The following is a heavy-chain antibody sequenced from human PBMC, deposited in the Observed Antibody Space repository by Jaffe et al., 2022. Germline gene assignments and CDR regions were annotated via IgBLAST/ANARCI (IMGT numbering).Heavy chain of an antibody. CDR1: GGSISSGSYY. V-gene: IGHV4-61*02. Sequence: QVQLQESGPGLVKPSQTLSLTCTVSGGSISSGSYYWSWIRQPAGKGLEWIGRIYTSGSTNYNPSLKSRVTISVDTSKNQFSLKLSSVTAADTAVYYCARDYPRRGYDILTGYRTGDAFDIWGQGTMVTVSS. J-gene: IGHJ3*02. CDR3: ARDYPRRGYDILTGYRTGDAFDI. D-gene: IGHD3-9*01. CDR2: IYTSGST.